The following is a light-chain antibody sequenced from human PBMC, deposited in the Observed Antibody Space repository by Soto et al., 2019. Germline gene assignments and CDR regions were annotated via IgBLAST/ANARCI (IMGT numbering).Light chain of an antibody. J-gene: IGKJ3*01. V-gene: IGKV1-5*01. Sequence: DIQMTQSPSTLSASVGDRVTITCRASQSISSWLAWYQQKPGKAPKLLIYDASSLESGVPSRFSGSGSGTELTLTISSLQPDDFAPYYCQQYNSYSRFTFGPGTKVDIK. CDR1: QSISSW. CDR3: QQYNSYSRFT. CDR2: DAS.